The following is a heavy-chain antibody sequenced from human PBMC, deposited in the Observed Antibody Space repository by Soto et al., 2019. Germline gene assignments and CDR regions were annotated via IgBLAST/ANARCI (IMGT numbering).Heavy chain of an antibody. CDR2: IYDSGST. CDR3: ARDNGVGP. CDR1: GGSISSGDYY. J-gene: IGHJ5*02. D-gene: IGHD2-8*01. V-gene: IGHV4-30-4*01. Sequence: QVQLQESGPGLVKPSQTLSLTCTVSGGSISSGDYYWSWIRQPPGKGLEWIGYIYDSGSTYYKSSLKSRVNITLDTSKNQFSLKLTSVTAAGTAVYYCARDNGVGPWGQGTLVTVSS.